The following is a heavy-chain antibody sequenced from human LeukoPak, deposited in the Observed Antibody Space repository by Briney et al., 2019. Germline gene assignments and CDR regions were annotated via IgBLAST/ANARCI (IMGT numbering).Heavy chain of an antibody. J-gene: IGHJ4*02. Sequence: GGSLRLSCAASGFTFSSYWMSWVRQAPGKGLEWVANIKQDGSEKYYVDSVKGRFTISRDNAKNSLYLRMNSLRAEDTAVYYCARDPGGPGWNYGGYFDYWGQGTLVTVSS. CDR1: GFTFSSYW. V-gene: IGHV3-7*01. D-gene: IGHD1-7*01. CDR3: ARDPGGPGWNYGGYFDY. CDR2: IKQDGSEK.